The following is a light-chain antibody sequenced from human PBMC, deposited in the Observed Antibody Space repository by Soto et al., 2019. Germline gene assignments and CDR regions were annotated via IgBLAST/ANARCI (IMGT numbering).Light chain of an antibody. CDR3: QHANSFPPT. Sequence: DIQMTQSPSSVSASVGDRVTITCRASQGISSSLAWYQQKPRKAPKLLIYAASTLQSGVSSRFSGSGSGTDFTLTISSLQHEDFETYYCQHANSFPPTFGPGTKVDIK. CDR1: QGISSS. V-gene: IGKV1-12*01. CDR2: AAS. J-gene: IGKJ3*01.